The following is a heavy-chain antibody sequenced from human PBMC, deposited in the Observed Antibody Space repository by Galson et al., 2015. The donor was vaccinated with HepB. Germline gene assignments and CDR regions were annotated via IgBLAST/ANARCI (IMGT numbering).Heavy chain of an antibody. CDR1: GGSISSYY. V-gene: IGHV4-59*01. CDR3: ARAPRVQLWSSGMDV. D-gene: IGHD5-18*01. Sequence: ETLSLTCTVSGGSISSYYWSWIRQPPGKGLEWIGYIYYSGSTNYNPSLKSRVTISVDTSKNQFSLKLSSVTAADTAVYYCARAPRVQLWSSGMDVWGQGTTVTVSS. CDR2: IYYSGST. J-gene: IGHJ6*02.